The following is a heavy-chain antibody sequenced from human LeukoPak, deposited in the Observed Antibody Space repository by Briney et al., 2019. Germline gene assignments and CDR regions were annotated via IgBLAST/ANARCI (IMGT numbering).Heavy chain of an antibody. CDR3: ATVMGSSPSTAYFAY. D-gene: IGHD6-6*01. CDR1: GFIFTNYA. J-gene: IGHJ4*02. CDR2: ISNDGRYI. V-gene: IGHV3-23*01. Sequence: PGGSLRHSCGGSGFIFTNYAINWVRQTPGKGLEWLSAISNDGRYIYYTDSVKGRFTTSRDNSRNTVYLQMNGLRVEDTAVYYCATVMGSSPSTAYFAYWGQGTLVTVSS.